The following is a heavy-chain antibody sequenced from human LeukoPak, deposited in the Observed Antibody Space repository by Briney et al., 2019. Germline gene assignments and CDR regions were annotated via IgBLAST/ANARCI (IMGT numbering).Heavy chain of an antibody. D-gene: IGHD3-10*01. CDR2: VYHSGST. J-gene: IGHJ4*02. CDR3: ARDLLGDYGSGSYSFDY. V-gene: IGHV4-4*02. Sequence: SQTLSLTCAVSGGSISSSNWWSWVRQPPRKGLEWIGEVYHSGSTNYNPSLKSRVTISVDKSKNQFSLKLNAVTAADTAVYYCARDLLGDYGSGSYSFDYGAQGTLVTVSS. CDR1: GGSISSSNW.